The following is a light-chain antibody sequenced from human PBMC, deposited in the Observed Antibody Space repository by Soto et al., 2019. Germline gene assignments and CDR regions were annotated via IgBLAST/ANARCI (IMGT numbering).Light chain of an antibody. V-gene: IGLV8-61*01. CDR3: ALYMGSGIWV. Sequence: QAVVTQEPSFSVSPGRTVTLTCGLSSGSVSTSYYPSWYQQTPGQAPRTLIYSTNTRSSGVPDRFSGSILGNKAALTITGAQADYEADYSCALYMGSGIWVFGGGTKVTVL. CDR2: STN. J-gene: IGLJ3*02. CDR1: SGSVSTSYY.